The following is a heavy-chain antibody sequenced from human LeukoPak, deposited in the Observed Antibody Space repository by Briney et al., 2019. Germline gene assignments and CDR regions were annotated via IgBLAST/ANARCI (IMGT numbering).Heavy chain of an antibody. D-gene: IGHD5-12*01. CDR3: ARGQYSGYDYLDY. V-gene: IGHV3-7*04. J-gene: IGHJ4*02. CDR2: IKQDGSEK. CDR1: GFTFSSYA. Sequence: GGSLRLSCAASGFTFSSYAMSWVRQAPGKGLEWVANIKQDGSEKYYVDSVKGRFTISRDNAKNSLYLQINSLRAEDTAVYYCARGQYSGYDYLDYWGQGTLVTVSS.